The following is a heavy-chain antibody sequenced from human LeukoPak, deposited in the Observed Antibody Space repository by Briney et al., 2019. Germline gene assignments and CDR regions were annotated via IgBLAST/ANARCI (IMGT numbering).Heavy chain of an antibody. D-gene: IGHD6-19*01. J-gene: IGHJ5*02. CDR2: ISHDGAAV. Sequence: GGSVRLSCAVSGFTIANHGMHWVRQAPGKGLEWVAMISHDGAAVYYGDSVKGRLTISRDNSNNTLYLQMNSLRVEDTAVYYCAKDWGSSGWYNWFDPWGQGTLVTVSS. CDR3: AKDWGSSGWYNWFDP. V-gene: IGHV3-30*18. CDR1: GFTIANHG.